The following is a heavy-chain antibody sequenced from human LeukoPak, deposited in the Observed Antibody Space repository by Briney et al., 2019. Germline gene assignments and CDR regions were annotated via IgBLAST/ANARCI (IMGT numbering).Heavy chain of an antibody. Sequence: SETLSLTCTVSGGSISSSSYYWGWIRQPPGKGLEWTGSIYYSGSTYYNPSLKSRVTISVDTSKNQFSLKLSSVTAADTAVYYCARHALLDTAMVDFDYWGQGTLVTVSS. CDR2: IYYSGST. J-gene: IGHJ4*01. CDR1: GGSISSSSYY. CDR3: ARHALLDTAMVDFDY. V-gene: IGHV4-39*01. D-gene: IGHD5-18*01.